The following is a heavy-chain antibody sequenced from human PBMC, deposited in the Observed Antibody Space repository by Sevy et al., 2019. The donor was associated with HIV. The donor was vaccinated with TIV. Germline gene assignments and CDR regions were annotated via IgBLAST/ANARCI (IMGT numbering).Heavy chain of an antibody. CDR2: ISFSGSKT. CDR1: GFNFNNYA. Sequence: GGSLRLSCAAAGFNFNNYAMTWVRQAPGKGLEWFSGISFSGSKTYYAESVKGRFSISRDPSKNTLYLQMNNVRVEDTAVYFCAKTPFMDFWNDYYSFYFDFWGQGTLVTVSS. J-gene: IGHJ4*02. D-gene: IGHD3-3*01. V-gene: IGHV3-23*01. CDR3: AKTPFMDFWNDYYSFYFDF.